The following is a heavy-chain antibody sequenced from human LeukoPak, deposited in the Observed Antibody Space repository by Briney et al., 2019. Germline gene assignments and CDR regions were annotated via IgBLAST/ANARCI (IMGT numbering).Heavy chain of an antibody. J-gene: IGHJ4*02. CDR1: GGSFSGYY. Sequence: PSETLSLTCAVYGGSFSGYYWSWIRQPPGKGLEWIGEINHSGSTNYNPSLKSRVTISVDTSKNQFSLKLSSVTAADTAVYCCARKDSYYFDYWGQGTLVTVSS. CDR2: INHSGST. V-gene: IGHV4-34*01. CDR3: ARKDSYYFDY. D-gene: IGHD2-15*01.